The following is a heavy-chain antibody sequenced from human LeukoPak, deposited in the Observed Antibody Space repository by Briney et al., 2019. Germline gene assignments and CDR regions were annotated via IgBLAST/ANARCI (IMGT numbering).Heavy chain of an antibody. V-gene: IGHV3-7*03. CDR3: ARDYGDYARYFDL. J-gene: IGHJ2*01. CDR2: IKEDGTET. Sequence: GGSLRLSCAASGFMFSSNWMSWVRLAPGKGLEWVANIKEDGTETYYVDSVKGRFTISRDNAKNSLYLQMNSLRAEDTAVYYCARDYGDYARYFDLWGRGTLVTVSS. CDR1: GFMFSSNW. D-gene: IGHD4-17*01.